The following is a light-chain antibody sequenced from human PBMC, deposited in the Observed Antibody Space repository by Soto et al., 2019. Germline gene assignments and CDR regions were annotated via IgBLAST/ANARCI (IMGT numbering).Light chain of an antibody. V-gene: IGKV1-5*01. Sequence: DIQMTQSPSTLSASVGDRVTITCRASQSISGWLAWYQQKPGKAPKLLIYDGSSLESGVPSRFSGSGSGTEFTLSISSLQPDDFATYYCQQYNTYSRTFGQGTKVDIK. CDR3: QQYNTYSRT. CDR2: DGS. J-gene: IGKJ1*01. CDR1: QSISGW.